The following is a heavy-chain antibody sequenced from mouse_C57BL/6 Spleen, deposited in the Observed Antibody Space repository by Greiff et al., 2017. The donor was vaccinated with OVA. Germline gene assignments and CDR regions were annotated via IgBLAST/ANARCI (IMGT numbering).Heavy chain of an antibody. J-gene: IGHJ3*01. CDR3: ARRGNYGFAY. V-gene: IGHV1-26*01. Sequence: EVQLQQSGPELVKPGASVKISCKASGYTFTDYYMNWVKQSHGKSLEWIGDINPNNGGTSYNQKFKGKATLTVDKSSSTAYMELRSLTSEDSAVYYCARRGNYGFAYWGQGTLVTVSA. CDR2: INPNNGGT. D-gene: IGHD2-1*01. CDR1: GYTFTDYY.